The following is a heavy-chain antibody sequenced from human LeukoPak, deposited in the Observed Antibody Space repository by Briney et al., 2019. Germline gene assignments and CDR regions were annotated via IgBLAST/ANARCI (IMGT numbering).Heavy chain of an antibody. J-gene: IGHJ4*02. Sequence: SETLSLTCTVSGDSVSGYYWHWIRQPPGKGLEWIAYIFYSGSANYNPSLKSRVTISVDTSKNQFSLKLSSVTAADTAVYYCARDRSVSARLFDYWGQGTLVTVSP. CDR1: GDSVSGYY. CDR3: ARDRSVSARLFDY. D-gene: IGHD6-6*01. V-gene: IGHV4-59*02. CDR2: IFYSGSA.